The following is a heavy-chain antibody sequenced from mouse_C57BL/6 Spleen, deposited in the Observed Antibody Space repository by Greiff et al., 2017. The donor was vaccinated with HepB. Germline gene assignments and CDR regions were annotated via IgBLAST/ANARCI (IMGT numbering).Heavy chain of an antibody. CDR2: ISDGGSYT. J-gene: IGHJ2*01. CDR1: GFTFSSYA. Sequence: EVNLVESGGGLVKPGGSLKLSCAASGFTFSSYAMSWVRQTPEKRLEWVATISDGGSYTYYPDNVKGRFTISRDNAKNNLYLQMSHLKSEDTAMNYCARDGGEGYYFDYWGQGTTLTVSS. CDR3: ARDGGEGYYFDY. V-gene: IGHV5-4*01. D-gene: IGHD3-3*01.